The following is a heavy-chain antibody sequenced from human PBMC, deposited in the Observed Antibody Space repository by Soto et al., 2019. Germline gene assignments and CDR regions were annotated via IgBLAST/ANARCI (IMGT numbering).Heavy chain of an antibody. CDR1: GLFSTYA. CDR3: AKTPTPPGYCFSGLCDAANYYAFDV. Sequence: GGSLSLSCAASGLFSTYAMTWVRQAPGKGLEWVSAISGSGDTTYYADSVKGRFTISRDNSKNTLYLQMNSLRAEDTALYYCAKTPTPPGYCFSGLCDAANYYAFDVWGQGTTVTVSS. CDR2: ISGSGDTT. D-gene: IGHD2-2*01. V-gene: IGHV3-23*01. J-gene: IGHJ6*02.